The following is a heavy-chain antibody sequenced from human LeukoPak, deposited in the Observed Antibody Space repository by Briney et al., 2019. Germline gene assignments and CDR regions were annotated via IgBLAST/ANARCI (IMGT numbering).Heavy chain of an antibody. D-gene: IGHD3-22*01. V-gene: IGHV1-2*02. CDR3: ARDAAHQATVVVTNEPRGTPGAADY. CDR1: GYTFTGYY. CDR2: INPNSGGT. Sequence: ASVKVSCKASGYTFTGYYIHWVRQAPGQGLEWMGWINPNSGGTSYAQKFQGRATMTRDTSISTAYMEVSRLTSDDTAVYYCARDAAHQATVVVTNEPRGTPGAADYWGQGTLVTVSS. J-gene: IGHJ4*02.